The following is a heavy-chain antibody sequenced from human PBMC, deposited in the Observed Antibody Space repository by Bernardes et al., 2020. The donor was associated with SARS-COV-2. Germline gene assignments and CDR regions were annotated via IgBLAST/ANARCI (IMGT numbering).Heavy chain of an antibody. Sequence: SETLSLTCTVSGGSISSGDYYWSWIRQPPGKGLEWIGYIYYSGSTYYNPSLKSRVTISVDTSKNQFSLKLSSVTAADTAVYYCARGRDSSGYYLAYIYYYGMDVWGQGTTVTVSS. J-gene: IGHJ6*02. D-gene: IGHD3-22*01. CDR3: ARGRDSSGYYLAYIYYYGMDV. CDR2: IYYSGST. V-gene: IGHV4-30-4*01. CDR1: GGSISSGDYY.